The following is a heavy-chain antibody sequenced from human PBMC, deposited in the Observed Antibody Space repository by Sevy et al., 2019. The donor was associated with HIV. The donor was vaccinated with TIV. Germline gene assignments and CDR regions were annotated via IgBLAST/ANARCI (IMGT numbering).Heavy chain of an antibody. V-gene: IGHV4-4*07. D-gene: IGHD3-3*01. J-gene: IGHJ6*02. CDR2: VHINGDT. CDR3: AREPIHFLEGDSGMDV. CDR1: AGSISNYY. Sequence: SETLSLTCGFSAGSISNYYCSWIRQSAGKGLEWIGRVHINGDTNYNRSLKGRVTMSVDTSKSQFSLRLKSVTAADTAVYYCAREPIHFLEGDSGMDVWGQGTTVTVSS.